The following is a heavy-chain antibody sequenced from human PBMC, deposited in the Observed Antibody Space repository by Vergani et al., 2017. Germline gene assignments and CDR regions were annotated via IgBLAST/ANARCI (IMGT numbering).Heavy chain of an antibody. Sequence: QLQLQESGPGLVKPSETLSLTCTVSGGSISSSSYYWGWIRQSPEKGLEWSGSIYYSGSTYYNPSLNSRVAISIDTSRNQFSLRLTSVTAADTTVYYCARLIHDYDRVYYFDYWGKGTLVTVSS. D-gene: IGHD3-22*01. J-gene: IGHJ4*02. CDR3: ARLIHDYDRVYYFDY. CDR1: GGSISSSSYY. CDR2: IYYSGST. V-gene: IGHV4-39*07.